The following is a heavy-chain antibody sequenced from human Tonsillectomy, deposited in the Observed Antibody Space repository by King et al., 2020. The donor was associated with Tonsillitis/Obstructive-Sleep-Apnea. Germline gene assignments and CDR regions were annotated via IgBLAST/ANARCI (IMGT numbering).Heavy chain of an antibody. J-gene: IGHJ6*04. CDR2: IYYSGST. Sequence: QLQESGPGLVKPSETLSLTCTVSGGSISSYYWSWIRQPPGKGLEWIGYIYYSGSTNYNPSLKSRVTLSVDTSKNQFSLKLSSVTAADTAVYYCARFRDTYYYDSSGYYYFLDVWGKGTTVTVSS. D-gene: IGHD3-22*01. CDR1: GGSISSYY. V-gene: IGHV4-59*01. CDR3: ARFRDTYYYDSSGYYYFLDV.